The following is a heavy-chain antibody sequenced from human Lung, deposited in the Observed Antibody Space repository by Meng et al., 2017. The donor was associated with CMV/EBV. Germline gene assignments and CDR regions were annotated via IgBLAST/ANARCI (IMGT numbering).Heavy chain of an antibody. D-gene: IGHD2-21*02. J-gene: IGHJ4*02. CDR3: ARVVTALWGYYFDY. Sequence: QLRSSGPELVKPSGTLSLASAVSGGSISSSNWWSWVRQPPGKGLEWIGEIYHSGSTNYNPSLKSRVTISVDKSKNQFSLKLSSVTAADTAVYYCARVVTALWGYYFDYWGQGTLVTVSS. CDR1: GGSISSSNW. V-gene: IGHV4-4*02. CDR2: IYHSGST.